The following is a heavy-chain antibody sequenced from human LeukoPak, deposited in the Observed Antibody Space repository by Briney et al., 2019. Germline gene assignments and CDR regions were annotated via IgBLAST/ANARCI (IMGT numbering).Heavy chain of an antibody. CDR2: INHSGGT. D-gene: IGHD6-6*01. CDR3: ARGFSLDDVSSSTRSDY. CDR1: GGSFRGYY. Sequence: SETLSLTCAVFGGSFRGYYWSWIRQSPGKGLEWVGEINHSGGTKYNPSLTTRVSISIDMSKNQFSLKLSSVTAADTAVYYCARGFSLDDVSSSTRSDYWGQGTLVTVSS. V-gene: IGHV4-34*01. J-gene: IGHJ4*02.